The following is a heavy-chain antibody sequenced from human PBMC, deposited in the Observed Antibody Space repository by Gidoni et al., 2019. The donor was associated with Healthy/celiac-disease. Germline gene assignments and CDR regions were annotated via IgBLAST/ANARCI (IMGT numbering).Heavy chain of an antibody. V-gene: IGHV1-69*01. CDR2: IIPIFVTA. D-gene: IGHD2-15*01. CDR3: ARALGYCSGGSCYTYYYYGMDV. Sequence: HVQLVQSGAEVKQPVSSVKVSCKASGGTFSSYPTSGVRPAPGQGLEWMGGIIPIFVTANYAQKFQGRGTITADESTSTAYMELSSLRSEDTAVYYCARALGYCSGGSCYTYYYYGMDVWGQGTTVTVSS. J-gene: IGHJ6*02. CDR1: GGTFSSYP.